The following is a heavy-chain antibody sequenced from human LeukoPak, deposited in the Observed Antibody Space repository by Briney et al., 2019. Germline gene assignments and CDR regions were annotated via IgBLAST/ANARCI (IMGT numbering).Heavy chain of an antibody. V-gene: IGHV3-23*01. CDR1: GFTFSSYA. CDR3: ASEGVVTLYFDY. Sequence: GGSLRLSCAASGFTFSSYAMSWVRQAPGKGLEWVSAISGSGGSTYYADSVKGRFTISRDNSKNTLYLQMNNLRAEDTAVYYCASEGVVTLYFDYWGQGTLVTVSS. CDR2: ISGSGGST. D-gene: IGHD3-3*01. J-gene: IGHJ4*02.